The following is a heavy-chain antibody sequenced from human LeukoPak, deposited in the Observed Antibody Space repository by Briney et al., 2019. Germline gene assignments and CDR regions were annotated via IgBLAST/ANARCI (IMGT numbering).Heavy chain of an antibody. D-gene: IGHD6-13*01. V-gene: IGHV4-61*02. CDR1: GGSISSGSYY. CDR2: IYTSGST. J-gene: IGHJ4*02. Sequence: SETLSLTCTVSGGSISSGSYYWSWIRQPAGTGLEWIGRIYTSGSTNYNPSLKSRVTISVDTPKNHFSLKLSSVTAADTAVYYCAYSSSWYPPYYYWGQGTLVTVSS. CDR3: AYSSSWYPPYYY.